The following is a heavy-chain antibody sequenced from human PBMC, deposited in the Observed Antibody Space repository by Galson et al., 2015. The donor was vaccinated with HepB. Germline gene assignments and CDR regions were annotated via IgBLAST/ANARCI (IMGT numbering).Heavy chain of an antibody. CDR2: ISSSSTTI. J-gene: IGHJ6*02. Sequence: SLRLSCAASTFIFSTYSMNWVRQAPGKGLEWVSYISSSSTTIYYADSVKGRFTISRDNAKNSLYLQMNSLRAEDTAVYYCARGRYYDSGSYYYYGMDVWGQGTTVTVSS. CDR3: ARGRYYDSGSYYYYGMDV. V-gene: IGHV3-48*04. D-gene: IGHD3-10*01. CDR1: TFIFSTYS.